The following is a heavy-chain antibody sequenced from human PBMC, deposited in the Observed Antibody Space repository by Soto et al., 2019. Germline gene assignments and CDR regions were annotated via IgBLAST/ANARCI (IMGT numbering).Heavy chain of an antibody. CDR3: ARDRELYWFDP. V-gene: IGHV1-69*13. Sequence: ASVKVSCTASVYTFTNYYMHWVRQAPGQGLEWMGGIIPIFGTANYAQKFQGRVTITADESTSTAYMELSSLRSEDTAVYYCARDRELYWFDPWGQGTLVTVSS. CDR1: VYTFTNYY. D-gene: IGHD1-7*01. CDR2: IIPIFGTA. J-gene: IGHJ5*02.